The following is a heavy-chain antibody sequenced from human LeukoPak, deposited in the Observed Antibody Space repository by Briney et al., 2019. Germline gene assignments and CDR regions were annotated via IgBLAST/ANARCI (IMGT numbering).Heavy chain of an antibody. Sequence: VGSLRLSCAASGFTFSSYAMHWVRQAPGKGLEWVAVISYDGSNKYYADSVKGRFTISRDNSKNTLYLQMNSLRAEDTAVYYCASTGRATSAFDYWGQGTLVTVSS. CDR1: GFTFSSYA. CDR2: ISYDGSNK. CDR3: ASTGRATSAFDY. J-gene: IGHJ4*02. V-gene: IGHV3-30*04.